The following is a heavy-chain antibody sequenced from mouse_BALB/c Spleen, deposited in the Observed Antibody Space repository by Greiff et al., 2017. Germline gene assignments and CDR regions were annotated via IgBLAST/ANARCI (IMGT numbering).Heavy chain of an antibody. J-gene: IGHJ4*01. D-gene: IGHD2-4*01. CDR1: GFSLSTSGMG. CDR3: ARMGYDYDDAMDY. CDR2: IWWDDDK. Sequence: QVTLKESGPGILQPSQTLSLTCSFSGFSLSTSGMGVGWIRQPSGKGLEWLAHIWWDDDKRYNPGLKSRLTISKDTSSNQVFLKIASVDTADTATYYCARMGYDYDDAMDYWGQGTSVTVSS. V-gene: IGHV8-8*01.